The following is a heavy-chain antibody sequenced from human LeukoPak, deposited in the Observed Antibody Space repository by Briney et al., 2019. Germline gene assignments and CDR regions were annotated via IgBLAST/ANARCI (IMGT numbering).Heavy chain of an antibody. D-gene: IGHD4-17*01. J-gene: IGHJ4*02. CDR3: ARDYGDYYDY. CDR2: ISSNGGST. V-gene: IGHV3-64*01. CDR1: GFTFSSYA. Sequence: GGSLRLSCAASGFTFSSYAMHWVRQAPGKGLEYVSAISSNGGSTYYANSVKGRFTISRDNSKNTLYLQMGSLRAEDMAVYYCARDYGDYYDYWGQGTLVTVSS.